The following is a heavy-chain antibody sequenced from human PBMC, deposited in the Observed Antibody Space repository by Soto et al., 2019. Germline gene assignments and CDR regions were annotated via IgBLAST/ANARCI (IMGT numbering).Heavy chain of an antibody. J-gene: IGHJ6*03. CDR1: GFTFSSYA. CDR2: ISGSGGST. V-gene: IGHV3-23*01. CDR3: AKYPLWFGELLSDYYYYMDV. D-gene: IGHD3-10*01. Sequence: GGSLRLSCAASGFTFSSYAMSWVRQAPGKGLEWVSAISGSGGSTYYADSVKGRFTISRDNSKNTLYLQTNSLRAEDTAVYYCAKYPLWFGELLSDYYYYMDVWAKGTTVTVSS.